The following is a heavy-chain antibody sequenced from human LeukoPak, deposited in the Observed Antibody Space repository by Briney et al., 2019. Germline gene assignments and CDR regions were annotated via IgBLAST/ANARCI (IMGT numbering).Heavy chain of an antibody. V-gene: IGHV1-2*02. CDR1: GYTFTDYY. CDR2: INPNTGGT. Sequence: ASVNVSCKASGYTFTDYYIHWVRQAPGQGLEWLGWINPNTGGTHYVQKFQDRVTMTRDRSIRTAYMEVSRLGSDDTAEYYRSTMGAKNFDHWGQGTLVTVSS. D-gene: IGHD1-26*01. J-gene: IGHJ4*02. CDR3: STMGAKNFDH.